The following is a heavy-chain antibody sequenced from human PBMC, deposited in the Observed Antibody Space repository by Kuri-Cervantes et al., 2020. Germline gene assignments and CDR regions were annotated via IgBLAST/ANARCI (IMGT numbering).Heavy chain of an antibody. J-gene: IGHJ4*02. CDR3: VGHPLPIGLGGY. V-gene: IGHV3-7*01. Sequence: GGSLRLSCAASGFTFSSYWMSWVRQAPGKGLEWVANIKQDESEKYYVDSVKGRFTISRDNTKNSLYLQMNSLRADDTAAYYCVGHPLPIGLGGYWGQGTLVTVSS. CDR1: GFTFSSYW. CDR2: IKQDESEK. D-gene: IGHD6-19*01.